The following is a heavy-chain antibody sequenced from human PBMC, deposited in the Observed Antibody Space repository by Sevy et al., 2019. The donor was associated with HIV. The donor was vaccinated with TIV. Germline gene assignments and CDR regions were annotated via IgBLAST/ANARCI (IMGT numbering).Heavy chain of an antibody. CDR1: GFTFDDYA. D-gene: IGHD6-13*01. CDR3: AKDNIAAAGNGVFDY. V-gene: IGHV3-9*01. CDR2: ISWNSGSI. Sequence: GGSQRLSCAASGFTFDDYAMHWVRQAPGKGLEWVSGISWNSGSIGYADSVKGRFTISRDNAKNSLYLQMNSLRAEDTALYYCAKDNIAAAGNGVFDYWGQGTLVTVSS. J-gene: IGHJ4*02.